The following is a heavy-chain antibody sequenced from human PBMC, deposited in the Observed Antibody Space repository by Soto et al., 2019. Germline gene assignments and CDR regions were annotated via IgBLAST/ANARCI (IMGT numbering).Heavy chain of an antibody. D-gene: IGHD3-22*01. CDR2: ISYDGSNK. CDR1: GFTFSSYA. Sequence: PGGSLRLSCAASGFTFSSYAMHWVRQAPGKGLEWVAVISYDGSNKYYADSVKGRFTISRDNSKNTLYLQMNSLRAEDTAVYYCARSYYYDSSGTLADYWGQGTLVTVSS. V-gene: IGHV3-30-3*01. CDR3: ARSYYYDSSGTLADY. J-gene: IGHJ4*02.